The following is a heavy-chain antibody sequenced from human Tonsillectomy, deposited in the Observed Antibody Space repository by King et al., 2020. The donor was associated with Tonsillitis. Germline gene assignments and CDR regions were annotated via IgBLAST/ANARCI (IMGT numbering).Heavy chain of an antibody. J-gene: IGHJ4*02. CDR3: AREGYNIFALDV. V-gene: IGHV3-30-3*01. CDR1: GFPLSSYG. CDR2: MSDDGSNK. D-gene: IGHD3-9*01. Sequence: VQLVESGGGVDQPGRSLRLSCTASGFPLSSYGMHWVRQAPGKGLEWVAVMSDDGSNKDYADSVKGRFTISRDTSKNILYLQMNSLRVEDTAVYYCAREGYNIFALDVWGQGSLVTVSS.